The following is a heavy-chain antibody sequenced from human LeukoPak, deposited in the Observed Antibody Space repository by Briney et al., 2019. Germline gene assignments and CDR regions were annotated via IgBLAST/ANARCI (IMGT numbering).Heavy chain of an antibody. CDR2: INHSGST. CDR3: ARTRSGYCLYFDY. Sequence: SETLSLTCAVYGGSFSGYYWSWIRQPPGKGLEWIGEINHSGSTNYNPSLKSRVTISVDTSKNQFSLKLSSVTAADTAVYYCARTRSGYCLYFDYWGQGTLVTVSS. CDR1: GGSFSGYY. D-gene: IGHD3-9*01. V-gene: IGHV4-34*01. J-gene: IGHJ4*02.